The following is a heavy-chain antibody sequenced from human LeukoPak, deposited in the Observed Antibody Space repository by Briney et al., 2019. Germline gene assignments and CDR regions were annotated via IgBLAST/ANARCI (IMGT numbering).Heavy chain of an antibody. CDR2: ISYDGSNK. CDR3: AKVVGTGTTPTDY. CDR1: GFTFSSYG. D-gene: IGHD1-1*01. J-gene: IGHJ4*02. Sequence: GGSLRLSCAASGFTFSSYGMHWVRQAPGKGLEWVAVISYDGSNKYYADSVKGRFTISRDNSKNTLYLQMNSLRAEDTAVYYCAKVVGTGTTPTDYWGQGTLVTVSS. V-gene: IGHV3-30*18.